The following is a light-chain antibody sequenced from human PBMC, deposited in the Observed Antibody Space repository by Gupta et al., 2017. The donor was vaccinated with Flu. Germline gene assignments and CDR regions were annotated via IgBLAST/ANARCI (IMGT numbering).Light chain of an antibody. J-gene: IGLJ3*02. Sequence: QSVLTQPPSASGTPGQRVTISCSGSSSNIRINTVNWYQQLPGTAPQLLIYSNIQRPSGVPDRFSGSKSGTSASLAISGLQSEDEADYYCAAWDDSLNGWVFGGGTKLTVL. V-gene: IGLV1-44*01. CDR3: AAWDDSLNGWV. CDR2: SNI. CDR1: SSNIRINT.